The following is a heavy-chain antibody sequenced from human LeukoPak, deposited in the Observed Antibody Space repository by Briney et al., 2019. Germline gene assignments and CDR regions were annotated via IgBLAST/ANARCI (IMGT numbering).Heavy chain of an antibody. CDR1: GFNFNIYA. CDR2: MSGSGGTT. D-gene: IGHD3-10*01. Sequence: GGSLRLSCAASGFNFNIYAMSWVRQAPGEGLEWVSAMSGSGGTTYYADSVKGRFTISRDNSKNTLYLQMNSLRAEDTAVYYCAKSVLDRKPYYYGSGSSKGGFDYWGQGTLVTVSS. V-gene: IGHV3-23*01. J-gene: IGHJ4*02. CDR3: AKSVLDRKPYYYGSGSSKGGFDY.